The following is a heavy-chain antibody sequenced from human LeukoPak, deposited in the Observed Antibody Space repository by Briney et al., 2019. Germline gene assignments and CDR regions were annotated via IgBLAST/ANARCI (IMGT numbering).Heavy chain of an antibody. Sequence: SETLSLTCTVSGGSISSSSYYWGWLRQPPGKGLEWIVSIYYSGSTNYIPSLKSRVTISVDTSKNQFSLNLSSVTAADTAVYYCARGLRDGNDAFDIWGQGTMVTVSS. CDR3: ARGLRDGNDAFDI. CDR1: GGSISSSSYY. D-gene: IGHD5-24*01. V-gene: IGHV4-39*07. J-gene: IGHJ3*02. CDR2: IYYSGST.